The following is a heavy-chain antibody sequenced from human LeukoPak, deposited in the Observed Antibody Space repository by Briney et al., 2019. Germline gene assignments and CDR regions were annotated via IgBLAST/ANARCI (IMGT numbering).Heavy chain of an antibody. CDR3: AKLVGLSTTASY. Sequence: ASVKVSCKASGYTFIGYYLHWVRQAPGQGLEWMGWINPTSGGTNYAQKFQDRVTMTRDTSINTAYMELSRLTSDDTAVYYCAKLVGLSTTASYWGQGTLVIVSS. J-gene: IGHJ4*02. V-gene: IGHV1-2*02. D-gene: IGHD5/OR15-5a*01. CDR2: INPTSGGT. CDR1: GYTFIGYY.